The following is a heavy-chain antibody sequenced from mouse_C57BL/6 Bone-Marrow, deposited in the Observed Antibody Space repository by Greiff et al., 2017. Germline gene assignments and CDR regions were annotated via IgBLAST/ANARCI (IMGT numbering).Heavy chain of an antibody. CDR2: FDPEDGDT. J-gene: IGHJ1*03. D-gene: IGHD1-1*01. V-gene: IGHV14-1*01. CDR3: IIYYYGSSYWNFDV. CDR1: GFNIKDYY. Sequence: VQRQQSGAELVRPGASVKLSCTASGFNIKDYYMHWVKQRPEQGLEWIGRFDPEDGDTEYAPKFQGKATLTADTSSNTAYLQLSSLTSEDTAVYYCIIYYYGSSYWNFDVWGTGTTVTVSS.